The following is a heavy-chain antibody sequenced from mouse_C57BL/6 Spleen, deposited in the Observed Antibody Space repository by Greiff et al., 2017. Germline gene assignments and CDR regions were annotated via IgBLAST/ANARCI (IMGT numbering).Heavy chain of an antibody. D-gene: IGHD4-1*01. J-gene: IGHJ2*01. CDR1: GYTFTSYW. V-gene: IGHV1-64*01. CDR2: IHPNSGST. CDR3: ALNWEDYFDY. Sequence: QVQLKESGAELVKPGASVKLSCKASGYTFTSYWMHWVKQRPGQGLEWIGMIHPNSGSTNYNEKFKSKATLTVDKSSSTAYMQLSSLTSEDSTVYYCALNWEDYFDYWGQGTTLTVSS.